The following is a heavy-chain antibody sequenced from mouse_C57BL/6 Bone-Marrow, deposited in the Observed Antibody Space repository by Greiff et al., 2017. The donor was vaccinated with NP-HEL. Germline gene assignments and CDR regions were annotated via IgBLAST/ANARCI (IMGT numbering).Heavy chain of an antibody. Sequence: QVQLKESGPELVKPGASVKISCKASGYTFTDYYINWVKQRPGQGLEWIGWIYPGSGNTKYNEKFKGKATLTGDTSSSKAYMQLSSLTSEDSAVYFCARGIYYDYDERYAMDYWGQGTSVTVSS. CDR2: IYPGSGNT. CDR3: ARGIYYDYDERYAMDY. J-gene: IGHJ4*01. CDR1: GYTFTDYY. D-gene: IGHD2-4*01. V-gene: IGHV1-84*01.